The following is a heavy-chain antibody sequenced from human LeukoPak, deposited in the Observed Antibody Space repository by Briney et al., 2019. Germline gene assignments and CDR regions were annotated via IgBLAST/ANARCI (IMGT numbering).Heavy chain of an antibody. D-gene: IGHD3-22*01. V-gene: IGHV3-21*04. Sequence: GGSPRLSCAASGFTFSSYSMNWVRQAPGKGLEWVSSISSSSSYIYYADSVKGRFTISRDNAKNSLYLQMNSLRAEDTAVYYCARTYYDSSEDYYYGMDVWGQGTTVTVSS. CDR2: ISSSSSYI. J-gene: IGHJ6*02. CDR3: ARTYYDSSEDYYYGMDV. CDR1: GFTFSSYS.